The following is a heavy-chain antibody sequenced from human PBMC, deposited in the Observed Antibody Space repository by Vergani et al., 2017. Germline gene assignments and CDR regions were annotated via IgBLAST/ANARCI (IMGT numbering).Heavy chain of an antibody. CDR2: ISWNSGAV. CDR1: GISFWKYG. V-gene: IGHV3-9*01. D-gene: IGHD3-16*01. Sequence: EVELVESGGGLGQPGGSLRLSCAASGISFWKYGMHWVRQAPGKGLEWVSGISWNSGAVDYADSVRGRFTISRDKAKNSLYLQMNSLRPEDTAVYFCTKGSVYYHYSAGHNYDPYTGFDLWGQGTLVTVSS. CDR3: TKGSVYYHYSAGHNYDPYTGFDL. J-gene: IGHJ3*01.